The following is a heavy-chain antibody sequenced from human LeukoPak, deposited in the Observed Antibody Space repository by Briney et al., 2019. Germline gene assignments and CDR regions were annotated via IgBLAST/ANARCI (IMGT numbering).Heavy chain of an antibody. CDR1: GFTFSSYA. J-gene: IGHJ4*02. CDR2: ISGSGTDT. CDR3: AKDLAEETDY. Sequence: GGSLRLSCGGSGFTFSSYAMSWVRQAPGKGLEWVSAISGSGTDTFYANSVKGRFTISRDNSKNTLYLQMNSLRAEDTAVYYCAKDLAEETDYWGQGTLVTVSS. D-gene: IGHD2-15*01. V-gene: IGHV3-23*01.